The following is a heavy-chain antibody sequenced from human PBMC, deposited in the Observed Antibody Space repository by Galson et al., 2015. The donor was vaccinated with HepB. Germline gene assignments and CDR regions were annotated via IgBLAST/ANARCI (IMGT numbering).Heavy chain of an antibody. CDR1: GDSVSSNSVA. D-gene: IGHD6-19*01. CDR3: ARRAAVPGNPFDY. J-gene: IGHJ4*02. CDR2: TYYRSKWYN. V-gene: IGHV6-1*01. Sequence: CAISGDSVSSNSVAWNWIRQSPSRGLEWLGRTYYRSKWYNDYAVSVKSRITINPDTSKNQFSLQLNSVTPEDTAVYYCARRAAVPGNPFDYWGQGTLVTVSS.